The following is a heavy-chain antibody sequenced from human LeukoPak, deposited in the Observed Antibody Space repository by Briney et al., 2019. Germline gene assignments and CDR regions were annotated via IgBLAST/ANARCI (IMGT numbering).Heavy chain of an antibody. CDR1: GGSISRSSYY. J-gene: IGHJ5*02. V-gene: IGHV4-39*01. CDR2: IYYSEST. Sequence: PSDTLSLTYTVSGGSISRSSYYRGWMRPPPGQNLQWGGSIYYSESTYYNRSLKPRVTICVDTSKNQFSLKLSSVTAADTAVYYCASSAVRLNWYGPWGQGTLVTVSS. CDR3: ASSAVRLNWYGP. D-gene: IGHD3-10*01.